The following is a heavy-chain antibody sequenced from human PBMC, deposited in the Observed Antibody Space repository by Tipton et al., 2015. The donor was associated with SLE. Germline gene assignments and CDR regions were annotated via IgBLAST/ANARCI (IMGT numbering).Heavy chain of an antibody. CDR1: GGSFSGYY. V-gene: IGHV4-34*01. J-gene: IGHJ5*02. CDR3: AREAGGFAPWFDP. Sequence: LRLSCAVYGGSFSGYYWSWIRQPPGKGLEWIGEINHSGSTNYNPSLKSRVTISVDTSKNQFSLKLSSVTAADTAVYYCAREAGGFAPWFDPWGQGTLVTVSS. D-gene: IGHD2-15*01. CDR2: INHSGST.